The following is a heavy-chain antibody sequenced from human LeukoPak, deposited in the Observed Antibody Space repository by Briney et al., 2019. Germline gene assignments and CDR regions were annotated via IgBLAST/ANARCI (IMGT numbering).Heavy chain of an antibody. D-gene: IGHD3-16*01. V-gene: IGHV3-23*01. CDR3: AKFPTVITFGGIIAPLIDY. CDR2: VRGSGGNT. Sequence: GGSLRLSCAASGFTISSYAMSWVRQAPGKGLEWVSAVRGSGGNTYYADSVKGRFTISRDDSKNTLYLEMNSLRAEDTAVYYCAKFPTVITFGGIIAPLIDYWGQGTLVTVSS. CDR1: GFTISSYA. J-gene: IGHJ4*02.